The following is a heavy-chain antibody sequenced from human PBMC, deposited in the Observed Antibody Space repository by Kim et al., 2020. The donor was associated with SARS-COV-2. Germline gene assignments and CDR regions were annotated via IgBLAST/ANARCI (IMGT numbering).Heavy chain of an antibody. Sequence: GGSLRLSCAASGFTFSSYGMHWVRQAPGKGLEWVAVISYDGSNKYYADSVKGRFTISRDNSKNTLYLQMNSLRAEDTAVYYCARAPLSYGYYHYIYYYYYYGMDVWGQGTTVTVSS. J-gene: IGHJ6*02. V-gene: IGHV3-33*05. D-gene: IGHD4-17*01. CDR1: GFTFSSYG. CDR3: ARAPLSYGYYHYIYYYYYYGMDV. CDR2: ISYDGSNK.